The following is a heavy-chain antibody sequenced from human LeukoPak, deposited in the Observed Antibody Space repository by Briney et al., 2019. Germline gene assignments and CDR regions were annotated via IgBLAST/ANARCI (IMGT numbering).Heavy chain of an antibody. Sequence: GGSLRLSCAASGFTFSSYWMSWVRQAPGKGLEWVAVISYDGSNKYYADSVKGRFTISRDNSKNTLYLQMNSLRAEDTAVYYCAKEWLGHAFDIWGQGTMVTVSS. CDR2: ISYDGSNK. CDR3: AKEWLGHAFDI. CDR1: GFTFSSYW. D-gene: IGHD6-19*01. V-gene: IGHV3-30*18. J-gene: IGHJ3*02.